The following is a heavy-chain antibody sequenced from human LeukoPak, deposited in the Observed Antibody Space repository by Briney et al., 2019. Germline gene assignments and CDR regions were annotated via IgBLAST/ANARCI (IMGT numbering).Heavy chain of an antibody. D-gene: IGHD2-2*01. V-gene: IGHV1-69*13. J-gene: IGHJ5*02. CDR3: ARDACSSTICSAGGNWFDP. Sequence: SVKVSCKASEGTFSRYAISWVRQAPGPGLEWMGGIIPIFGTANHAQKFQGRVTITADESTSTVYMSLSSLRSEDTAVYYCARDACSSTICSAGGNWFDPWGQGTLVTVSS. CDR1: EGTFSRYA. CDR2: IIPIFGTA.